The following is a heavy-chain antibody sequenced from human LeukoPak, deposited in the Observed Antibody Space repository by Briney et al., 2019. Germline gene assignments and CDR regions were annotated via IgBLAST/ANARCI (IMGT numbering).Heavy chain of an antibody. J-gene: IGHJ4*02. CDR3: AAMYTSSHS. V-gene: IGHV4-39*07. CDR1: GGSISSSRYY. CDR2: MSDSGST. Sequence: SETLSLTCTVSGGSISSSRYYWGWIRQTPGKGLEWIASMSDSGSTYYSPSLRSRISISIDTSKNQFSLSLSSVTAADTAVYYCAAMYTSSHSWGQGTLVTVSS. D-gene: IGHD6-6*01.